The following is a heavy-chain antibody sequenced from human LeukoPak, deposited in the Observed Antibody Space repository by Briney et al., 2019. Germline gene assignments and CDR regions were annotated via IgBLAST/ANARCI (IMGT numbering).Heavy chain of an antibody. V-gene: IGHV4-59*11. J-gene: IGHJ6*03. CDR3: ARASGSYYKDYYYYMDA. Sequence: SETLSLTCTVSGGSISSHYWSWIRQPPGKGLEWIGYIYYSGSTNYNPSLKSRVTISVDTSKNQFSLKLSSVTAADTAVYCCARASGSYYKDYYYYMDAWGKGTTVTVSS. CDR1: GGSISSHY. CDR2: IYYSGST. D-gene: IGHD1-26*01.